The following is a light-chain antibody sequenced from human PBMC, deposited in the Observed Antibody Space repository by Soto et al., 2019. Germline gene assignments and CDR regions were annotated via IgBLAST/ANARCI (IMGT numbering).Light chain of an antibody. CDR2: DVN. J-gene: IGLJ2*01. V-gene: IGLV2-14*03. CDR1: SSDIGAYNY. Sequence: QSALTQPASVSGSPGQSIIISCTGTSSDIGAYNYVSWYQQHPGKAPKLMIYDVNIRPSGVSNRFSGSKSGNTASLTISGLQAEDEADYYCTSWTTSTTMIFGGGTKVTVL. CDR3: TSWTTSTTMI.